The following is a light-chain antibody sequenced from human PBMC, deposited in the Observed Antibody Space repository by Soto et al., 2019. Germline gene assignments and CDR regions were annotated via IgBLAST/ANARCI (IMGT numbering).Light chain of an antibody. CDR3: QQRSNWPPYT. CDR1: QSVSSY. Sequence: EIVLTQSPATLSLSPGERATLSCRASQSVSSYLAWYQQKPGQAPRLLIYDASNRATGIPARFSGSGSGTDFTLPISSLAPQHFAVYYCQQRSNWPPYTCGQGTKLEIK. V-gene: IGKV3-11*01. J-gene: IGKJ2*01. CDR2: DAS.